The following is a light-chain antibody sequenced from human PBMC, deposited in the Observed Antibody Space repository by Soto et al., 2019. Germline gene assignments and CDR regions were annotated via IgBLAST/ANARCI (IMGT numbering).Light chain of an antibody. CDR2: GAS. Sequence: EIVLTQSPGTLSLSPGERATLSCRASQSVSSSYLAWYQQKPGQAPRLLIYGASSRATGIPARFSGSGSGTDFTLTISRLEPEDFALYYCQQYGGSPITFGQGTRLEI. CDR3: QQYGGSPIT. V-gene: IGKV3-20*01. J-gene: IGKJ5*01. CDR1: QSVSSSY.